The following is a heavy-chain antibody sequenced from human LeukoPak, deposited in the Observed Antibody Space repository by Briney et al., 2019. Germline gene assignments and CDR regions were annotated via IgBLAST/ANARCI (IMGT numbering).Heavy chain of an antibody. D-gene: IGHD3-22*01. CDR3: ARATMYYYDSSGYNWFDP. V-gene: IGHV1-18*01. CDR2: ISAYNGNT. CDR1: GYTFTSYG. J-gene: IGHJ5*02. Sequence: GASVKVSCKASGYTFTSYGISWVRQAPGQGLEWMGWISAYNGNTNYAQKLQGRVTMTTDTSTSTACMELRSLRSDDTAVYYCARATMYYYDSSGYNWFDPWGQGTLVTVSS.